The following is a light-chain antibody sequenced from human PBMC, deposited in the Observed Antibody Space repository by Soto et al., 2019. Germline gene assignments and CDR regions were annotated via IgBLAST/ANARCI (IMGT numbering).Light chain of an antibody. V-gene: IGKV1-9*01. J-gene: IGKJ4*01. CDR2: GAS. CDR1: EDTSGF. Sequence: GDRVTITCRASEDTSGFLAWFQQKPGKAPNLLISGASTLQRGVPSRFSGSGSGTIFSLIISSLQPEDFATYYCHQLNDFPPTFGGGTKVEL. CDR3: HQLNDFPPT.